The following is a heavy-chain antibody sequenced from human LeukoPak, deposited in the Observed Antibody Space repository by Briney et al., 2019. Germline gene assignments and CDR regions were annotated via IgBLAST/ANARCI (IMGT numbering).Heavy chain of an antibody. CDR3: ARRDYSNSFDY. D-gene: IGHD4-11*01. V-gene: IGHV4-30-2*01. CDR1: GGSISSGTYS. CDR2: IYHSGST. Sequence: SQTLSLTCAVSGGSISSGTYSWSWIRQPPGKGLEWIGYIYHSGSTYYNPSLKSRVTISVDTSKNQFSLKLSSVTAADTAVYYCARRDYSNSFDYWGQGTLVTVSS. J-gene: IGHJ4*02.